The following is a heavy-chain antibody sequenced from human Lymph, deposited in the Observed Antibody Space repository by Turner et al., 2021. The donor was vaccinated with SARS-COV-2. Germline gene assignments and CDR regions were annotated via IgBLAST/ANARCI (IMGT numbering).Heavy chain of an antibody. CDR3: AKDSRFLEWLLCGEFDY. J-gene: IGHJ4*02. V-gene: IGHV3-30*18. Sequence: QAQLVASGGGVVQPGSSLRTCCSATGFTFSNYGMHWVRQAPGKGLEWVAVISYGGSNKNYAGSVKGRFTISSDNSKNTLNLQMNSLGAEDTAVYYCAKDSRFLEWLLCGEFDYWGQGTLVTVSS. CDR2: ISYGGSNK. D-gene: IGHD3-3*01. CDR1: GFTFSNYG.